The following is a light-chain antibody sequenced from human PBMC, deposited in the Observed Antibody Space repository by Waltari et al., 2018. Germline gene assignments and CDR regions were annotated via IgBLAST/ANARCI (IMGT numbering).Light chain of an antibody. Sequence: EIVMTQSPATLSVSPGERATLSCRASQSVRNNLVWYQQKPGQAPRRPLYGASTRVTCIPARFSGSGSGTEFTLTISSLQSEDFAVYYCQQYNNWPPWTFGQGTKVEIK. CDR2: GAS. J-gene: IGKJ1*01. CDR1: QSVRNN. V-gene: IGKV3-15*01. CDR3: QQYNNWPPWT.